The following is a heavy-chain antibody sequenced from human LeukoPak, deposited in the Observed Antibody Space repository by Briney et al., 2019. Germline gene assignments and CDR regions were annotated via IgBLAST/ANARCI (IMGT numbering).Heavy chain of an antibody. CDR2: INPNSGGT. CDR1: GYTFTGYY. D-gene: IGHD6-19*01. V-gene: IGHV1-2*04. Sequence: RASVKVSCKASGYTFTGYYMHWVRQAPGQGLEWMGWINPNSGGTNYAQKFQGWVTMTRDTSISTAYMELSRLRSDDTAVYYCAREGPGIAVAGAFDIWGQGTMVTVSS. J-gene: IGHJ3*02. CDR3: AREGPGIAVAGAFDI.